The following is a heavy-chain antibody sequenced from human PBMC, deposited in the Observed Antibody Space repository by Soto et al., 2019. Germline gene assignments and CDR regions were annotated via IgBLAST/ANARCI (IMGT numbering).Heavy chain of an antibody. CDR3: ARESIAARRYYYGMDV. Sequence: QVQLVQSGAEVKKPGSSVKVSCKASGGTFSSYAISWVRQAPGQGLEWMGGGIPIFGTANYAQKFQGRVTITXXEXTXXAYMELSSLRSEDTAVYYCARESIAARRYYYGMDVWGQGSTVTVSS. CDR1: GGTFSSYA. V-gene: IGHV1-69*05. D-gene: IGHD6-6*01. CDR2: GIPIFGTA. J-gene: IGHJ6*02.